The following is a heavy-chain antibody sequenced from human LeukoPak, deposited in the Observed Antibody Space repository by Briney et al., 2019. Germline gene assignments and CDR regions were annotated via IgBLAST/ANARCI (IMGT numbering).Heavy chain of an antibody. CDR2: IIPILGIA. D-gene: IGHD2-2*02. V-gene: IGHV1-69*04. CDR3: ATEGEPDIVVVPAAINY. CDR1: GYTFTSYD. J-gene: IGHJ4*02. Sequence: SVKVSCKASGYTFTSYDISWVRQAPGQGLEWMGRIIPILGIANYAQKFQDRVTITADKSTSTAYMELTSLRSEDTAVYYCATEGEPDIVVVPAAINYWGQGALVTVSS.